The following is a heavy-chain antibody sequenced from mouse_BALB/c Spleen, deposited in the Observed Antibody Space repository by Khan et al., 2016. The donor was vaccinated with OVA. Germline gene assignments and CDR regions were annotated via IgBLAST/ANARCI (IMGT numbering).Heavy chain of an antibody. Sequence: QVQLQQSGAELARPGASVKLSCKASGYTFTDYYINWVKQRTGQGLEWIGEISPGSGDTYYNERFKGKATLTADKSSSTAYMQLSSLTSEASAVYFCARGNYFGCTFAYWGQGTLVTVSA. V-gene: IGHV1-77*01. CDR3: ARGNYFGCTFAY. D-gene: IGHD1-2*01. J-gene: IGHJ3*01. CDR1: GYTFTDYY. CDR2: ISPGSGDT.